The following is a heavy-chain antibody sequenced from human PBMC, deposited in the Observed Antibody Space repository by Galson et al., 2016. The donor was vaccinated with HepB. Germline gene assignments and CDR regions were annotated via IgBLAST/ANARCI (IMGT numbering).Heavy chain of an antibody. J-gene: IGHJ4*02. D-gene: IGHD4-17*01. V-gene: IGHV3-15*01. CDR3: SGYGDSELDLDY. CDR2: IKSKTDGGTT. CDR1: GFSFSTAW. Sequence: SLRLSCAVSGFSFSTAWMNWVRQAPGKGPEWVGRIKSKTDGGTTDYAAPVKGRFTISRDDSKHTLYLQVNSLKTEDTAVYYCSGYGDSELDLDYWGQGTLVTVSS.